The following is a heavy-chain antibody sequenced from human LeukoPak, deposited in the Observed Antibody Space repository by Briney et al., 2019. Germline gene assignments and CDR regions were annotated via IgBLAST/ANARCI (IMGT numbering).Heavy chain of an antibody. V-gene: IGHV4-61*02. CDR2: IYTSGST. Sequence: PSETLSLTCTVSGGSISSGSYYWSWIRQPAGKGLEWIGRIYTSGSTYYNPSLKSRVTISVDRSKNQFSLKLSSVTAADTAVYYCARGDVHYFDYRGQGTLVTVSS. D-gene: IGHD2-21*02. J-gene: IGHJ4*02. CDR3: ARGDVHYFDY. CDR1: GGSISSGSYY.